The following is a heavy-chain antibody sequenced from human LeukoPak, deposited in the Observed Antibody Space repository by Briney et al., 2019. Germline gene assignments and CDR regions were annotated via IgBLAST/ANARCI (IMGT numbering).Heavy chain of an antibody. CDR3: ARRIPPGIKTVVTGANAFDI. CDR2: INHSGST. CDR1: GGSFRGYY. V-gene: IGHV4-34*01. D-gene: IGHD4-23*01. J-gene: IGHJ3*02. Sequence: PSETLSLTCAVYGGSFRGYYWSWIRQPPGKGLEWIGEINHSGSTNYNPSLKSRVTISVDTSKNQFSLKLSSVTAADTAVYYCARRIPPGIKTVVTGANAFDIWGQGTMVTVSS.